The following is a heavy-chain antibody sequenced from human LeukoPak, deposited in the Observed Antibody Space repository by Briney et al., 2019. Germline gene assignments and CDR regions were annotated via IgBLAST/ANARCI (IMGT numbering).Heavy chain of an antibody. CDR2: INTDGIGT. Sequence: GGSLRLSCAASGFSFSSYWMHWVRQAPGKGLVWVSRINTDGIGTIYADSVKGRFTITRDNAKNTLYLQMNSLRVEDTAIYYCARQISNAFDIWGQGTMVTVSS. CDR1: GFSFSSYW. CDR3: ARQISNAFDI. V-gene: IGHV3-74*01. J-gene: IGHJ3*02.